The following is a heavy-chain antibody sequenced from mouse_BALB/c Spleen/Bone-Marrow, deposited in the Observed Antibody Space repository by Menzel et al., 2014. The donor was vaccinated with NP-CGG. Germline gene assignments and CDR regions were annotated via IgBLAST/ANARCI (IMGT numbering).Heavy chain of an antibody. V-gene: IGHV5-9-4*01. D-gene: IGHD1-2*01. CDR2: ISSGGSYT. CDR3: ARDRYGYDTMDY. J-gene: IGHJ4*01. CDR1: GFTFSSYA. Sequence: EVQRVESGGGLVKPGGSLKLSCAASGFTFSSYAMSWVRQSPEKRLVWVAEISSGGSYTYYPDTVTGRFTISRDNAKNTLYLEMNSLRSEDTAMYYCARDRYGYDTMDYLGQGTSGTVSS.